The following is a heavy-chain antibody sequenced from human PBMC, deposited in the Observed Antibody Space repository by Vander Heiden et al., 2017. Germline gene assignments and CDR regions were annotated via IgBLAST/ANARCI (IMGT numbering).Heavy chain of an antibody. Sequence: QLQLQESGPGLVKPSETLSLTCTVSGGSIGNSSYDWGWIRQPPGKGLEWIGGIYYSGSTYYNPSLKSRVSISVDTSKNQFSLKLSSVTAADTAVYYCATLGKQQLVHWYFDLWGRGSLVTVSS. D-gene: IGHD6-13*01. CDR1: GGSIGNSSYD. CDR3: ATLGKQQLVHWYFDL. V-gene: IGHV4-39*01. CDR2: IYYSGST. J-gene: IGHJ2*01.